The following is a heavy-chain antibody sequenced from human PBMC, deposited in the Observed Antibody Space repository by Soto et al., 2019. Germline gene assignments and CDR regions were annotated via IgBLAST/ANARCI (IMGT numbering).Heavy chain of an antibody. V-gene: IGHV1-69*13. CDR3: ARGYDSSGYYSTYFEY. CDR2: IIPIFGTA. Sequence: SLKVSCKTSGCTFSSYAIICVRQTPGQGLEWMGWIIPIFGTANYAQKFQGRVTITADESTSTAYMELSSLRSEDTAVYYCARGYDSSGYYSTYFEYWGQGTLVTVSS. D-gene: IGHD3-22*01. CDR1: GCTFSSYA. J-gene: IGHJ4*02.